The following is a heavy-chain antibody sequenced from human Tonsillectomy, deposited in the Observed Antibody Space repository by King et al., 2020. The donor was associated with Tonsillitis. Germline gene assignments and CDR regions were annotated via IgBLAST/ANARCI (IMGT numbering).Heavy chain of an antibody. CDR3: AKMGAPGFFDY. CDR2: IYSGGSTT. Sequence: VQLVESGGGLVQPGGSLRLSCAASGFTFRNYVMSWVRQAPGKGLEWVSLIYSGGSTTYYADSVKGRFTISRDNSKNTLYLQMNSLRADDTALYYCAKMGAPGFFDYWGQGTLVTVSS. D-gene: IGHD3-16*01. V-gene: IGHV3-23*03. CDR1: GFTFRNYV. J-gene: IGHJ4*02.